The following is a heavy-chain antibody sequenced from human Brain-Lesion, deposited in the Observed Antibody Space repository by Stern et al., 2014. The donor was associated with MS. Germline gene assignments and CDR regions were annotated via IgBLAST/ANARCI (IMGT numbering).Heavy chain of an antibody. CDR2: VNNDGRRT. D-gene: IGHD3-10*01. Sequence: VQLVQSGGGFVQPGGSLRLSCAASGFTFSNSWMHWVRQAPGTGLVWGSRVNNDGRRTSYADSVKGRFTMSRDNAKNTLYLQMNSLRVEDTAIYYCARGERWFDSWGQGTLVTVSS. CDR3: ARGERWFDS. J-gene: IGHJ5*01. CDR1: GFTFSNSW. V-gene: IGHV3-74*02.